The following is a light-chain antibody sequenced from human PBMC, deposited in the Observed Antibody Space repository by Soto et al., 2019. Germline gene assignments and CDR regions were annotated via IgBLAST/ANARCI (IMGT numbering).Light chain of an antibody. J-gene: IGKJ2*01. Sequence: IQLTQSPSSLSASVGDRVTITCRASQGISSYLAWYQQKPGKAPKLLIYAASTLQSGVPSRFSGSGSGTDFTLTISSLGPEDFATYYCQQLNSYPYTFGQGTKLEIK. CDR2: AAS. V-gene: IGKV1-9*01. CDR1: QGISSY. CDR3: QQLNSYPYT.